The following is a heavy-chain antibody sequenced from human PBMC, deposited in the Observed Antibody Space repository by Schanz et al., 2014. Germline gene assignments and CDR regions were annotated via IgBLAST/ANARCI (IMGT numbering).Heavy chain of an antibody. J-gene: IGHJ4*02. Sequence: VQLVESGGGVVQPGRSLRLSCAASGFIFSYYTIHWVRQAPGKGLEWVAVISDDGSRRHYADFVTGRFTISRDNSKNTVYLQMNSLRAEDTAIYYCTKWANEGGGGYCHFDLWGQGTLVTVSS. CDR1: GFIFSYYT. V-gene: IGHV3-30*04. D-gene: IGHD2-21*01. CDR3: TKWANEGGGGYCHFDL. CDR2: ISDDGSRR.